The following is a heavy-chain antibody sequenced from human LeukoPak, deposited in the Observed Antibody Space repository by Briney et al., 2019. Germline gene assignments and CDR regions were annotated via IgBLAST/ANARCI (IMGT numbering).Heavy chain of an antibody. CDR2: ITSSGTYI. J-gene: IGHJ4*01. D-gene: IGHD1-26*01. CDR1: GFSFNLFH. Sequence: PGGSLRLSCAASGFSFNLFHMNWVRQAPGKGLEWVSSITSSGTYITYVDSVQGRFTISRDNAKNSLYLQMNSLRVDDTALYYCARASGGWDLDYWGHGTLVTISS. CDR3: ARASGGWDLDY. V-gene: IGHV3-21*06.